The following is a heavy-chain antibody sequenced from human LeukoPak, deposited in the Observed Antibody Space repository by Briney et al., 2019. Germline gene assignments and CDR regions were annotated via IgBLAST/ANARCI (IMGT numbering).Heavy chain of an antibody. Sequence: GGSLRLAWAAAGFTLSSYGMGWVRQAAGKGRGWVAFIGEEGSIQYYADSVNGLFTLSRDNSHNTLYLHMNSPRAEDTAVYYCAKEEYDYVWGSYRSGFPDYWGQGALVTVSS. CDR1: GFTLSSYG. J-gene: IGHJ4*02. V-gene: IGHV3-30*02. CDR2: IGEEGSIQ. CDR3: AKEEYDYVWGSYRSGFPDY. D-gene: IGHD3-16*02.